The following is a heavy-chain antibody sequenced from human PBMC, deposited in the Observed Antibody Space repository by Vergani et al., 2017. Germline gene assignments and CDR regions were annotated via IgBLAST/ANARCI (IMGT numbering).Heavy chain of an antibody. J-gene: IGHJ3*02. Sequence: QVQLQESGPGLVKPSQTLSLTCTVSGGSISSGSYYWSWIRQPAGKGLEWIGRIYTSGSTNYNPSLKSRVTISVDTSKNQFSLKLSSVTAADTAVYYCARDRGEGADAFDIWGQGTMVTVSS. CDR3: ARDRGEGADAFDI. CDR2: IYTSGST. V-gene: IGHV4-61*02. D-gene: IGHD3-10*01. CDR1: GGSISSGSYY.